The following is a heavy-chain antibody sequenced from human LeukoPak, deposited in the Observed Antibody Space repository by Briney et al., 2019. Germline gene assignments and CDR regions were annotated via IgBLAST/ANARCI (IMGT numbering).Heavy chain of an antibody. CDR3: ARSDPDGDSSGWYTNDY. J-gene: IGHJ4*02. D-gene: IGHD6-19*01. Sequence: PGGSLRLSCAASGFTFDDYGMSWVRQAPGKGLEWVSGINWNGGSTGYADSVKGRFTISRDNAKNSLYLQMNSLRAEDTALYHCARSDPDGDSSGWYTNDYWGQGTLVTVSS. V-gene: IGHV3-20*01. CDR1: GFTFDDYG. CDR2: INWNGGST.